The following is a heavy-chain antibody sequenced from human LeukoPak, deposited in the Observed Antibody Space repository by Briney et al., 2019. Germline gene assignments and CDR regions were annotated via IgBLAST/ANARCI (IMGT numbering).Heavy chain of an antibody. CDR3: ARDRVEISGYYYFDY. D-gene: IGHD3-22*01. V-gene: IGHV4-34*01. CDR2: INHSGST. CDR1: GGSFSGYY. Sequence: SETLSLTCAVYGGSFSGYYWSWIRQPPGKGLEWIGEINHSGSTNYNPSLKSRVTISVDTSKNQFSLKLSSVTAADTAVYYCARDRVEISGYYYFDYWGQGTLVTVSS. J-gene: IGHJ4*02.